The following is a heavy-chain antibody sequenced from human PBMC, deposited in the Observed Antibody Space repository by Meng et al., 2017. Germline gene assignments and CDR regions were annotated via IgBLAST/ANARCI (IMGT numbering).Heavy chain of an antibody. D-gene: IGHD1-26*01. J-gene: IGHJ5*02. V-gene: IGHV1-69-2*01. Sequence: VRLGRAWAEVNKPGDKMKISCKCSGYTFTDYYMHWVQQAPGKGLEWMGLVDPEDGETIYAEKFQGRVTITADTSTDTAYMELSSLRSEDTAVYYCATDLYRDWFDPWGQGTLVTVSS. CDR2: VDPEDGET. CDR3: ATDLYRDWFDP. CDR1: GYTFTDYY.